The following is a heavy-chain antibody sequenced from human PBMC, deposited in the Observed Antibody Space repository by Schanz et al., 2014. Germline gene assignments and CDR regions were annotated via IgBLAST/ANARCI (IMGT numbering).Heavy chain of an antibody. CDR3: AKDENWALTDY. Sequence: EQLLESGGALVQPGGSLRLSCATSGFTFSSYGMHWVRQAPGKGLEWVAVIWFDGNNKYYADSVKGRFSISRDNSKNTVYLQMNSLRPEDTAVYYCAKDENWALTDYWGQGTLVTVSS. J-gene: IGHJ4*02. D-gene: IGHD7-27*01. CDR2: IWFDGNNK. V-gene: IGHV3-30*02. CDR1: GFTFSSYG.